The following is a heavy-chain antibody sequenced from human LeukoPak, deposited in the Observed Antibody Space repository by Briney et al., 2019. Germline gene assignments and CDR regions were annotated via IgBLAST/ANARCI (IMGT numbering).Heavy chain of an antibody. Sequence: SETLSLTCAVYGRSFSDYYWSWIRQPPGKGLEWIGEINHSGSTNYNPSLKSRVTISVDTSKNQFSLNLSSVTAADTAVYYCARGRLARSPYFDYWGQGTLVTVSS. CDR2: INHSGST. CDR3: ARGRLARSPYFDY. J-gene: IGHJ4*02. CDR1: GRSFSDYY. V-gene: IGHV4-34*01. D-gene: IGHD6-19*01.